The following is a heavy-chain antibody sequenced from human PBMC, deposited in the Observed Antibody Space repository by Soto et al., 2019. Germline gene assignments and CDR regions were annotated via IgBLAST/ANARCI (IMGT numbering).Heavy chain of an antibody. CDR2: LKSKYVGGTT. CDR1: GFIFANAW. D-gene: IGHD6-13*01. Sequence: GGSLRLSCVGSGFIFANAWMNWVRQAPGKGLEWVGRLKSKYVGGTTDYAAPVKGRFTISRDDSKNNLYLQMDSLKIEDTAIYYCTTIIGQSAAGGSWGHGTLVTVSS. V-gene: IGHV3-15*07. J-gene: IGHJ5*01. CDR3: TTIIGQSAAGGS.